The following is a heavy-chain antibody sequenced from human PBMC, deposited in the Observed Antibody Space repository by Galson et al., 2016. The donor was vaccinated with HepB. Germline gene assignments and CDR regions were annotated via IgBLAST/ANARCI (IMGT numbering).Heavy chain of an antibody. V-gene: IGHV3-30*02. CDR3: AKEEHKTRWTYGDF. CDR1: GFIFSDFG. D-gene: IGHD1-7*01. CDR2: IGWDGNEK. Sequence: SLRLSCAASGFIFSDFGMHWVRQAPGKGLEWVAFIGWDGNEKHYGDSVRGRFTISRDNSKNTLSLEMNSLSAEDTALYYCAKEEHKTRWTYGDFWGNGTPVTVSS. J-gene: IGHJ6*04.